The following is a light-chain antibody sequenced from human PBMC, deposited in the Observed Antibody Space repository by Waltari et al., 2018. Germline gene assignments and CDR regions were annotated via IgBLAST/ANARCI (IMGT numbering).Light chain of an antibody. Sequence: EIVLTQSPGTLSLSPGERPTLSCRARQSVSRSLNWYQQKPGQAPRLLIYDASSRATGIPDRFSGSGSGTDFSLTISRLQPEDFAVYYCQHYVRLPATFGQGTKVEIK. J-gene: IGKJ1*01. CDR1: QSVSRS. CDR3: QHYVRLPAT. CDR2: DAS. V-gene: IGKV3-20*01.